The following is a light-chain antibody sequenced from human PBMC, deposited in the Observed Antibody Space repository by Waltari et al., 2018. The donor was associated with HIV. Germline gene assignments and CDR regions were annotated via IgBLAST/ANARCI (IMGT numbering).Light chain of an antibody. Sequence: DIQMPQSPSTLSASVGDRVTITCRASQSISNWLAWYQQKPGKAPKLLIYKASSLESGVPSRFSGSGSGTEFTLTISSLQADDFTTYYCQQYKSYSTFGQGTKVEIK. CDR3: QQYKSYST. CDR2: KAS. CDR1: QSISNW. J-gene: IGKJ1*01. V-gene: IGKV1-5*03.